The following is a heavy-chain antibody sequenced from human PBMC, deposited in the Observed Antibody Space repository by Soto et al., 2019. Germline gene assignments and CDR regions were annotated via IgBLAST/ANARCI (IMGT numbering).Heavy chain of an antibody. CDR2: ISAYNGNT. CDR1: GYTFTSYG. Sequence: ASVKVSCKASGYTFTSYGISWVRQAPGQGLEWMGWISAYNGNTNYAQKLQGRVTMTTDTSTSTAYMELRSLRSDDTAVYYCARVGVVRVVNNWFDPWGQGSLVTVSS. CDR3: ARVGVVRVVNNWFDP. J-gene: IGHJ5*02. D-gene: IGHD3-3*01. V-gene: IGHV1-18*01.